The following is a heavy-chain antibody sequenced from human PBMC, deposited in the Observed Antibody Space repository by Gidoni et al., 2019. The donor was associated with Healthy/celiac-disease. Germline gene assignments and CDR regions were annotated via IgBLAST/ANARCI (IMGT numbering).Heavy chain of an antibody. D-gene: IGHD3-10*01. J-gene: IGHJ4*02. CDR3: ARAGSGSGEVDY. CDR1: GYTFTSYY. CDR2: INPSGGST. V-gene: IGHV1-46*01. Sequence: QVQLVQSGAEGKKPGASVKVSCKASGYTFTSYYMPWVRQAPGQGLEWMGIINPSGGSTSYAQKFQGRVTMTRDTSTSTVYMELISLSSEDTAVYYCARAGSGSGEVDYWGQGTLVTVSS.